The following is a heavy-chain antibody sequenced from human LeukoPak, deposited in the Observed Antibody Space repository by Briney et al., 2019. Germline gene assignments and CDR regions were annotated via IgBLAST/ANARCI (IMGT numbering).Heavy chain of an antibody. D-gene: IGHD2-15*01. CDR1: VGIFSKYA. CDR2: IIPIFGTA. V-gene: IGHV1-69*06. Sequence: ASVKVSCKACVGIFSKYAFSSVGQAPGQGLEWMGRIIPIFGTANYAQKFQGRVTITADKSTSTAYMELSSLRSEDTAVYYCARKVPLGYCSGGRCQGWFDPWGQGTLVTVSS. J-gene: IGHJ5*02. CDR3: ARKVPLGYCSGGRCQGWFDP.